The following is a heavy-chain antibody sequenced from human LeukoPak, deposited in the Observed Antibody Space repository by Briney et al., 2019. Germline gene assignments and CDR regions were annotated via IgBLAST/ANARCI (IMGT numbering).Heavy chain of an antibody. CDR3: AREGVGANVGGAFDI. CDR1: GFTFSSYG. Sequence: GRSLRLTCAASGFTFSSYGMHWVRQAPGKGLEWVAVIRNDGSNKYYADSVKGRFTISRDNSKNTLYLQMTSLRAKDTAVYYCAREGVGANVGGAFDIWGQGTMVTVSS. D-gene: IGHD1-26*01. CDR2: IRNDGSNK. J-gene: IGHJ3*02. V-gene: IGHV3-33*01.